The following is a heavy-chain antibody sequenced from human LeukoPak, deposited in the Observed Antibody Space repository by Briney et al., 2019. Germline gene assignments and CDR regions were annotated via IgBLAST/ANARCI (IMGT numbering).Heavy chain of an antibody. CDR3: AKDGSIAVAGTLGY. D-gene: IGHD6-19*01. Sequence: GGSLRFSCAASGFTFSSYAMSWVRQAPGKGLEWVSAISGSGGSTYYADSVKGRFTISRDNSKNTLYLQMNSLRAEDTAVYYCAKDGSIAVAGTLGYWGQGTLVTVSS. CDR2: ISGSGGST. J-gene: IGHJ4*02. V-gene: IGHV3-23*01. CDR1: GFTFSSYA.